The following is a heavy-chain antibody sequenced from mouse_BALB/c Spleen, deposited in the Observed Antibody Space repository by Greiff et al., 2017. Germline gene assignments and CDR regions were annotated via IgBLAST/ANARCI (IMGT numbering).Heavy chain of an antibody. D-gene: IGHD4-1*01. CDR2: ISYDGSN. V-gene: IGHV3-6*02. Sequence: EVHLVESGPGLVKPSQSLSLTCSVTGYSITSGYYWNWIRQFPGNKLEWMGYISYDGSNNYNPSLKNRISITRDTSKNQFFLKLNSVTTEDTATYCCARAELGRLDYWGQGTTLTVSS. J-gene: IGHJ2*01. CDR3: ARAELGRLDY. CDR1: GYSITSGYY.